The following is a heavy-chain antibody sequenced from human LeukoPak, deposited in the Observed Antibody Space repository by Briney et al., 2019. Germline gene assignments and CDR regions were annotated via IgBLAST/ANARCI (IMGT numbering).Heavy chain of an antibody. J-gene: IGHJ4*02. V-gene: IGHV3-30-3*01. Sequence: GGSLRLSCAASGFTFSSYAMHWVRQAPGKGLEWVAVISYDGSNKYYADSVKGRFTISRDNSKNTLYLQMNSLRSEDTAVYYCATELRSSSWLFDYWGQGTLVTVSS. D-gene: IGHD6-13*01. CDR1: GFTFSSYA. CDR2: ISYDGSNK. CDR3: ATELRSSSWLFDY.